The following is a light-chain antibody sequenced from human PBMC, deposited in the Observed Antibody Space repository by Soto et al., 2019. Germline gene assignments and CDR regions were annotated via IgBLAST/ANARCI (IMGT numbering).Light chain of an antibody. V-gene: IGKV3-15*01. CDR1: QSVSNN. CDR3: QQYHNWPLT. Sequence: EIVMTQSPATLSVSPGDSATLSCRASQSVSNNLAWYHQKPGQAPRVLIYGASIRATGVPARFSGSGSGTEFTLTISSLQSEDFALFYRQQYHNWPLTFGQGTKVDIK. CDR2: GAS. J-gene: IGKJ1*01.